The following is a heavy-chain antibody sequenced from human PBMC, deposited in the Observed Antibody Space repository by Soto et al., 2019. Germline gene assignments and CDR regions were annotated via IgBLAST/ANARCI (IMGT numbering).Heavy chain of an antibody. Sequence: EVQVLESGGGLVQPGGSLRLSCAASGFSFSIYAMSWVRQAPGRGLEWVSTISGSGDSTYYADSVKGRFTISRDNSRNTVNLQMNSLRAEDTAVYYCAKRGYCSGGTCFEDYFHHWGKGTLVIVSS. CDR2: ISGSGDST. D-gene: IGHD2-15*01. CDR3: AKRGYCSGGTCFEDYFHH. J-gene: IGHJ1*01. V-gene: IGHV3-23*01. CDR1: GFSFSIYA.